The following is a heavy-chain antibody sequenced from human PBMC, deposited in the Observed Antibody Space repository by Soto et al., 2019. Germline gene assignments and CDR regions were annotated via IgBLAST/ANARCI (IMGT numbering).Heavy chain of an antibody. CDR2: IFHSGST. Sequence: QVQLQESGPGLVKPSQTLSLTCTVSGGSISSGGYYWSWIRQHPGKGLEWIGYIFHSGSTYYNPSLKSRVTMPXDTXKXLFSLKLNSVTAADTAMYYCARDGYGDYRSHNAFDIWGQGTMVIVSS. CDR1: GGSISSGGYY. CDR3: ARDGYGDYRSHNAFDI. J-gene: IGHJ3*02. V-gene: IGHV4-31*03. D-gene: IGHD4-17*01.